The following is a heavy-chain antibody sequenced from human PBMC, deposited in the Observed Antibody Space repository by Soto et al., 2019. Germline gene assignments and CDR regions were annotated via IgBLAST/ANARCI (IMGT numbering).Heavy chain of an antibody. Sequence: SETLSLTCTVSGGPISSYYWSWIRQPPGKGLEWIGYIYYSGSTNYNPSLKSRVTISVDTSKNQFSLKLSSVTAADTAVYYCARDLGGATRPYYYYGMDVWGQGTTVTVSS. J-gene: IGHJ6*02. CDR1: GGPISSYY. D-gene: IGHD1-26*01. CDR3: ARDLGGATRPYYYYGMDV. V-gene: IGHV4-59*01. CDR2: IYYSGST.